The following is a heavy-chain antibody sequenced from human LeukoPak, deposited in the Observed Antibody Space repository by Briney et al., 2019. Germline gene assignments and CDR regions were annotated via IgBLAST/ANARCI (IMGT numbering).Heavy chain of an antibody. V-gene: IGHV3-7*01. CDR3: ARDDGVERIIITFGGVIY. Sequence: GGSLRLSCAASGFTFSSYWMSWVRQAPGKGLEWVANIKQDGSEKYYVDSVKGRFTISRDNVKNSLYLQMNSLRAEDTAVYYCARDDGVERIIITFGGVIYWGQGTLVTVSS. CDR1: GFTFSSYW. D-gene: IGHD3-16*01. J-gene: IGHJ4*02. CDR2: IKQDGSEK.